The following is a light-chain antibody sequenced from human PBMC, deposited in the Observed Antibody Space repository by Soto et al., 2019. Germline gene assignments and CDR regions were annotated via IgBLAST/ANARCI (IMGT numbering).Light chain of an antibody. CDR2: AVT. CDR3: ISYTVSRSYV. CDR1: SSDVGAYDR. Sequence: QSVLTQPPSASGSPGQSVTISCTGTSSDVGAYDRVSWYQQHPGKPPKLIIYAVTDRTSGVSYRFSGSKSGNTASLTISGLQAEDEADYYCISYTVSRSYVFGTGTKVTVL. V-gene: IGLV2-14*03. J-gene: IGLJ1*01.